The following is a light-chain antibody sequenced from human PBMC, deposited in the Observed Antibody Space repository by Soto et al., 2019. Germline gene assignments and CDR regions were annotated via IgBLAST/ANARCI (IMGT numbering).Light chain of an antibody. CDR1: QSVDIS. Sequence: IVLTQSPATLSVSPGERVILSFRASQSVDISLAWYQQKPGQAPRLLIYGASTRATGIPARFSGSGSGTDFTITTSRLEREYIAVYYCQQRINWLTFGGGTKV. J-gene: IGKJ4*01. CDR2: GAS. V-gene: IGKV3-15*01. CDR3: QQRINWLT.